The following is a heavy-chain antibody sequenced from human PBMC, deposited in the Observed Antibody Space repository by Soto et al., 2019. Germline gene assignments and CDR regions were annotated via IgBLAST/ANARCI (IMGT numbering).Heavy chain of an antibody. CDR2: IIPILGNA. Sequence: GASVKVSCKASGYTFTDYAIHWVRQAPGQGLEWMGRIIPILGNANYAQKFQGRVTITADKSTSTAYMELSSLRSEDTAVYYCARARKKIAAAGDFDYWGQGTLVTVSS. CDR1: GYTFTDYA. D-gene: IGHD6-13*01. CDR3: ARARKKIAAAGDFDY. V-gene: IGHV1-69*04. J-gene: IGHJ4*02.